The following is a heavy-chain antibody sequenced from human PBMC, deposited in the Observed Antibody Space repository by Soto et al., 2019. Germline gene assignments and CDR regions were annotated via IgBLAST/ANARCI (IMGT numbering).Heavy chain of an antibody. V-gene: IGHV3-23*01. CDR1: GFTFSSYA. CDR2: ISGSGGST. D-gene: IGHD3-22*01. CDR3: AKLPSDSSGYYSHFDY. J-gene: IGHJ4*02. Sequence: LGGSLRLSCASSGFTFSSYAMRWVRQAPGKGLEWVSAISGSGGSTYYADSVKGRFTISRDNSKNTLYLQMNSLRAEDTAVYYCAKLPSDSSGYYSHFDYWGRGTLVTVSS.